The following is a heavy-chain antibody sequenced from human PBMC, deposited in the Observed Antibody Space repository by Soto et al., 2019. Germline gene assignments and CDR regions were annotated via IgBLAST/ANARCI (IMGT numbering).Heavy chain of an antibody. D-gene: IGHD3-10*01. V-gene: IGHV1-8*01. CDR3: ARGRASGSYYLLDY. CDR1: GNTFTSYD. J-gene: IGHJ4*02. Sequence: ASVKVSCKASGNTFTSYDINWVRQATGHGLEWMGWINPNSGNIGYAQKFQGRVTMTRDTAVRTAYMEVSRLRSDDTAVYYCARGRASGSYYLLDYWGQGTLVTVSS. CDR2: INPNSGNI.